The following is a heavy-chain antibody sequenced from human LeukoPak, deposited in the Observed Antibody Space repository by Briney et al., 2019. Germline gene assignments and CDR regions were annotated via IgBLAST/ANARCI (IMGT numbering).Heavy chain of an antibody. Sequence: GGSLRLSCAASGFTFSNHGMHWVRQAPGKGPEWVALIWYDGSNKYYGDSVKGRFTISRDNSKNTLYLQMNSLRAEDTAVYYCARDRRLRYSSSWYSDYRGQGTLVTVSS. CDR1: GFTFSNHG. CDR2: IWYDGSNK. V-gene: IGHV3-33*08. D-gene: IGHD6-13*01. J-gene: IGHJ4*02. CDR3: ARDRRLRYSSSWYSDY.